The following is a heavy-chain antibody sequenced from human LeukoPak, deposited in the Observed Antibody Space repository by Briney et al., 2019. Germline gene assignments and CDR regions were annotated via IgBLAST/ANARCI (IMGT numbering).Heavy chain of an antibody. V-gene: IGHV1-69*13. D-gene: IGHD1-20*01. J-gene: IGHJ3*02. CDR3: ARFPTPDDITGISDAFDI. Sequence: GASVKVSCKTSGYTFTSYGISWVRQAPGQGLEWMGGIIPIFGTANYAQKFQGRVTITADESTSTAYMELSSLRSEDTAVYYCARFPTPDDITGISDAFDIWGQGTMVTVSS. CDR2: IIPIFGTA. CDR1: GYTFTSYG.